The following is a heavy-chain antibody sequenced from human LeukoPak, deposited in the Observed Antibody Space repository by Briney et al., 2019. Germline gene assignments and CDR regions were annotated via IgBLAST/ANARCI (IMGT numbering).Heavy chain of an antibody. CDR3: ARASACGAPSCNLHLGFYYGFDV. CDR2: IGTAADT. J-gene: IGHJ6*02. D-gene: IGHD2-21*01. CDR1: GFTFSSYD. V-gene: IGHV3-13*01. Sequence: QSGGSLRLSCAASGFTFSSYDMHWVRHVIGEGLQWVSGIGTAADTYYVGSVKGRFTISRENAKNSLYLQMNNLRAGDTAVDYCARASACGAPSCNLHLGFYYGFDVWGQGTTVTVSS.